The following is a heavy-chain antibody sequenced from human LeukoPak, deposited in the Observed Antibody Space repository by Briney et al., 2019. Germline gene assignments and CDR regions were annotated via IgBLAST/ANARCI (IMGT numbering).Heavy chain of an antibody. V-gene: IGHV3-48*01. CDR2: ISSSSSTI. J-gene: IGHJ4*02. CDR1: GFTFSSYG. CDR3: AREAPAFDY. Sequence: GGSLRLSCGASGFTFSSYGVNWVRQAPGKGLEWVSYISSSSSTITYADSVQGRFTISRDNARNPLYLEMNSLSAEDTAVYYCAREAPAFDYWGQGTLVTVSS.